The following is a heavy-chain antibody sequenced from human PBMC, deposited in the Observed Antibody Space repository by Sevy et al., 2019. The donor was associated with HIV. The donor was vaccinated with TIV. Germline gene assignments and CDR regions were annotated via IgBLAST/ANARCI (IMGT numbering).Heavy chain of an antibody. CDR3: ARGGYGDYSSYFDF. J-gene: IGHJ4*02. CDR2: TYYSSKWYN. D-gene: IGHD4-17*01. Sequence: SQTLSLTCAISGDSVASNSAAWNWIRQSPSRGLEWLGRTYYSSKWYNDYAVSVKSRITINPDTSKNQFSLQMNSVTPEDTAVHFCARGGYGDYSSYFDFWGQGTLVTVSS. CDR1: GDSVASNSAA. V-gene: IGHV6-1*01.